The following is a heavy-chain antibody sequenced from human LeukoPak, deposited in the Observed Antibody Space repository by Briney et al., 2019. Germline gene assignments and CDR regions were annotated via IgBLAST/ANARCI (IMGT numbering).Heavy chain of an antibody. CDR1: VYSVSSNSAA. Sequence: QTLSLTCAISVYSVSSNSAAWNWIRQSPSRGLEWLGKTYYKSKWYNDYAAAVKNRININPDTSENQFSLQLNSVTHEDTFMYYCAGDVSAFTVWGQGTMVTVSS. CDR2: TYYKSKWYN. D-gene: IGHD3-3*02. V-gene: IGHV6-1*01. CDR3: AGDVSAFTV. J-gene: IGHJ3*01.